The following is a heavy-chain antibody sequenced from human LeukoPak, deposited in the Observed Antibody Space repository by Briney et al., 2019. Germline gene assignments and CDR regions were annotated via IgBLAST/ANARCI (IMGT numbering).Heavy chain of an antibody. CDR2: IYYSGST. D-gene: IGHD3-10*01. V-gene: IGHV4-59*01. Sequence: SETLSLTCTVSGGSISSYYWSWIRQPPGKGLEWIGYIYYSGSTSNNPSLKSRVTISVDTSKNQFSLKLSSVTAADTAVYYCARSRGPTMGSGSYPFYWFEPWGQGTLVTVSS. CDR1: GGSISSYY. J-gene: IGHJ5*02. CDR3: ARSRGPTMGSGSYPFYWFEP.